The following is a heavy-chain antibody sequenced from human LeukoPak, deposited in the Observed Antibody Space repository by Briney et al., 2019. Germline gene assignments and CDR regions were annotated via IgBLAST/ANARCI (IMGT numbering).Heavy chain of an antibody. V-gene: IGHV1-69*13. CDR2: IIPIFGTA. J-gene: IGHJ6*03. D-gene: IGHD5-12*01. CDR3: ARDSFGYDYPGHYYYYMDV. Sequence: ASVKVSCKASGGTFSSYAISWVRQAPGQGLEWMGGIIPIFGTAKYAQKFQGRVTITADESTSTAYMELSSLRSEDTAVYYCARDSFGYDYPGHYYYYMDVWGKGTTVTVSS. CDR1: GGTFSSYA.